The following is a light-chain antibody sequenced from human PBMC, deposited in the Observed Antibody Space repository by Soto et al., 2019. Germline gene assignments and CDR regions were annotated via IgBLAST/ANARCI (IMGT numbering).Light chain of an antibody. CDR3: QQRKSYPFT. CDR1: QDINTY. J-gene: IGKJ5*01. CDR2: TAS. V-gene: IGKV1-9*01. Sequence: DIQLTQSPSFLSASVGDRVTITCRASQDINTYLAWYQQKPGKAPKLLIFTASTLQNGVPSRFSGSGSGTTVSITITSRQQPDFVTSYCQQRKSYPFTFGQGTRLEIK.